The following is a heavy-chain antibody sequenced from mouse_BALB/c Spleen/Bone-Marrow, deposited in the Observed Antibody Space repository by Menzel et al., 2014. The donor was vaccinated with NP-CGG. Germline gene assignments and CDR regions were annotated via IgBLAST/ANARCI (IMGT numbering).Heavy chain of an antibody. D-gene: IGHD1-2*01. J-gene: IGHJ3*01. V-gene: IGHV7-3*02. CDR1: GFTFTDYY. CDR2: IRNKANGYTT. Sequence: EVMLVESGGGLVQPGGSLRLSCATSGFTFTDYYMSWVRQPPGKALEWLGFIRNKANGYTTEYSASVKGRFTISRGNSQSILYLQMNTLRAEDSATYYCARDIGLRLRFAYWGQGTLVTVSA. CDR3: ARDIGLRLRFAY.